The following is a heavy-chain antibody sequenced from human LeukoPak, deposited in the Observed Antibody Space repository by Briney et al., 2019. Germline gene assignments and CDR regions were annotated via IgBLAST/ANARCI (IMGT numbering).Heavy chain of an antibody. V-gene: IGHV3-9*01. CDR3: AKDNEYYGSGATYYFGY. D-gene: IGHD3-10*01. J-gene: IGHJ4*02. CDR1: GFTFDDYA. CDR2: ISWNSGSI. Sequence: GGSLRLSCAASGFTFDDYAMHWVRQAPGKGLEWVSGISWNSGSIGYADSVKGRFTISRDNAKNSLYLQMNSLRAEDTALYYCAKDNEYYGSGATYYFGYWGQGTLVTVSS.